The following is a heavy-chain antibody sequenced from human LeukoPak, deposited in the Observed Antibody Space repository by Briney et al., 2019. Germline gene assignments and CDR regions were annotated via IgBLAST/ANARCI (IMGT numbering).Heavy chain of an antibody. CDR2: IIPIFGTA. CDR3: ARAGSVVPAAMVDY. J-gene: IGHJ4*02. D-gene: IGHD2-2*01. Sequence: GASVKVSCKASGGTFSSYAISWVRQAPGQGLEWMGGIIPIFGTANYAQKFQGRVTITADESTSTAYMELRSLRSDDTAVYYCARAGSVVPAAMVDYWGQGTLVTVSS. CDR1: GGTFSSYA. V-gene: IGHV1-69*13.